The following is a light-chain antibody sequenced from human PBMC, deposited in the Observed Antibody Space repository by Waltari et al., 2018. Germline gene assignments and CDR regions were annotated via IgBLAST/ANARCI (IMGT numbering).Light chain of an antibody. J-gene: IGLJ1*01. CDR1: SSDVGGYKY. CDR3: SSYRSGGPYV. V-gene: IGLV2-14*01. CDR2: EVS. Sequence: QSALTQPASVSGSPGQSIAISCTGTSSDVGGYKYVSWYQQHPGKAPKLMVYEVSNRPAGVSDRFSGSKSGHTASLTISGLQAEDEADYYCSSYRSGGPYVFGGGTKVTVL.